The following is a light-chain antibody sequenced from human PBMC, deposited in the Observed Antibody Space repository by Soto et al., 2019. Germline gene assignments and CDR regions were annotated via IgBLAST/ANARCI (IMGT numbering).Light chain of an antibody. CDR1: SSDVGSYNL. Sequence: QPVLTQPASVSGSPGQSITISCTGTSSDVGSYNLVSWFQQHPGEAPKLIIYEVSDRPSGVSNRFSGSKSGNTASLTISGLQGSDEADYYCCSYAGRINWVFGGGTKVTVL. V-gene: IGLV2-23*02. J-gene: IGLJ3*02. CDR3: CSYAGRINWV. CDR2: EVS.